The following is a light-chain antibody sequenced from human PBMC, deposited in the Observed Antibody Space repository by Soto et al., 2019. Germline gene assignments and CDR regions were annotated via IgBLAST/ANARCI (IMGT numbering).Light chain of an antibody. Sequence: QSVLTQPPSVSEAPGQRVTISCSGRTSNIGTNAVNWYQQLPGKAPKLLIYYDDLLPSRVSDRFSASKSGTSASLAISGLQSEDEADYYCQSYDSSLSGYVFGTGTKLTVL. V-gene: IGLV1-36*01. CDR3: QSYDSSLSGYV. CDR2: YDD. CDR1: TSNIGTNA. J-gene: IGLJ1*01.